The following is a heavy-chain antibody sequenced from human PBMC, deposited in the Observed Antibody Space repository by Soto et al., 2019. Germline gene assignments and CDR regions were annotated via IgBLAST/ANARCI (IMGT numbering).Heavy chain of an antibody. CDR3: ASSRSVGDGMDV. V-gene: IGHV1-18*04. Sequence: ASVNVSFKASGYTFTSYCISWGRQAPGQGLEWMGWISAYNGNTNYAQKLQGRVTMTTDTSTSTAYMELRSLRSDDTAVYYCASSRSVGDGMDVWGQGTTVTVSS. CDR2: ISAYNGNT. CDR1: GYTFTSYC. J-gene: IGHJ6*02.